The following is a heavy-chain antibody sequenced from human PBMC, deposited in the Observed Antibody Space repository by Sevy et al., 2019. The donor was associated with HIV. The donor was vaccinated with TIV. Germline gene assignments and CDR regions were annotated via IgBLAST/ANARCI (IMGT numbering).Heavy chain of an antibody. CDR3: ARDRSVTTFGVVTHWRYFDH. V-gene: IGHV4-38-2*02. CDR2: MYQSGRT. J-gene: IGHJ4*02. D-gene: IGHD3-3*01. Sequence: SETLSLTCTVSGYSISSGYYWGWIRQPPGKGLEWIGSMYQSGRTYYNPSLKSRVTISADTSKKQLSLNLRSVTAADTAVYYCARDRSVTTFGVVTHWRYFDHWGQGILVTVSS. CDR1: GYSISSGYY.